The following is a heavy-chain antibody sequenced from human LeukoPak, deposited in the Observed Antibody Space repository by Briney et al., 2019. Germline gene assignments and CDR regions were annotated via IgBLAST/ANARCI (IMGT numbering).Heavy chain of an antibody. CDR3: ARDPPGYYDSSGYYDY. Sequence: GGSLRLSCAASGFTFSNYAMSWVRQAPGKGLEWVANIKQDGSEKYYVDSVKGRSTISRDNAKNSLYLQMNSLRAEDTAVYYCARDPPGYYDSSGYYDYWGQGTLVTVSS. CDR1: GFTFSNYA. D-gene: IGHD3-22*01. V-gene: IGHV3-7*03. CDR2: IKQDGSEK. J-gene: IGHJ4*02.